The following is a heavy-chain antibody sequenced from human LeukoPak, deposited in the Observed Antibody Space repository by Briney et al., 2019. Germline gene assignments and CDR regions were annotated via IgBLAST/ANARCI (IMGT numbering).Heavy chain of an antibody. J-gene: IGHJ4*02. CDR3: ATQIFLCHYS. CDR2: IFYSGDT. V-gene: IGHV4-39*01. D-gene: IGHD3-10*01. CDR1: GDSISSSSYY. Sequence: SETLSLTCTVSGDSISSSSYYWGWIRQPPGKGLEWIGTIFYSGDTYYNPALKSLITISVDTSKNQFSLKLSSVTAADTAVYHCATQIFLCHYSWGQGTLVTVSS.